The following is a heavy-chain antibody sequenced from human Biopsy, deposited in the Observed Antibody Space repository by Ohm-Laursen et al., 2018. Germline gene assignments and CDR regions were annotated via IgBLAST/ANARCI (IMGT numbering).Heavy chain of an antibody. V-gene: IGHV3-21*01. Sequence: SLRLSCAAPGFDFSDYSMSWVRQAPGKGLEWVSSVTTTSSYIYYAGSVKGRFTISRGNAKNSLYLQMNSLRAEDTAVYYCARLNSGTYDASDLWGQGTMVIVSS. D-gene: IGHD2/OR15-2a*01. CDR2: VTTTSSYI. J-gene: IGHJ3*01. CDR1: GFDFSDYS. CDR3: ARLNSGTYDASDL.